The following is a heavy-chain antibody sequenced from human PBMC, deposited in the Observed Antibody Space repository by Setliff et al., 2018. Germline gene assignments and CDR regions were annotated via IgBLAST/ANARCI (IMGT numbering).Heavy chain of an antibody. Sequence: SQTLSLTCSVSGASITSYYWSWIRQPPGKGLEWIAYIHNNGRIKYNPALKSRVTISLDTSKNQFSLNLNSATAADTAVYYCARHALSFDSAWDVWGKGTTVTVSS. D-gene: IGHD3-9*01. J-gene: IGHJ6*04. V-gene: IGHV4-59*08. CDR3: ARHALSFDSAWDV. CDR2: IHNNGRI. CDR1: GASITSYY.